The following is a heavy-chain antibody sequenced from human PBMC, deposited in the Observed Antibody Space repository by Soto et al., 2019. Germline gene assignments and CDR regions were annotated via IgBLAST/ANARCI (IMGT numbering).Heavy chain of an antibody. CDR2: ISGNGATT. CDR3: AKDRGGFTSGWEFFDF. D-gene: IGHD6-19*01. CDR1: GVAFSFYS. J-gene: IGHJ4*02. Sequence: EVVLLESGGGLVQPGGSLRLSCEVSGVAFSFYSMSWVRQAPGKGLEWVASISGNGATTYYAASGKGRFTFSRDNSKNTVQLQMNSLRGEDTAVYYCAKDRGGFTSGWEFFDFWGQGTLVTVSS. V-gene: IGHV3-23*01.